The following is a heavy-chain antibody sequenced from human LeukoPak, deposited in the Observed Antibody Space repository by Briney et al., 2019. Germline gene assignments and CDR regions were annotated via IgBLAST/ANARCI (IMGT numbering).Heavy chain of an antibody. CDR3: ARWAVRGPDFDY. CDR1: GGSISSSSYY. CDR2: IYYSGST. V-gene: IGHV4-39*07. J-gene: IGHJ4*02. Sequence: PSETLSLTCTFSGGSISSSSYYRGWIRQPPGKGLEWIGSIYYSGSTYYNPSLKSRVTISVDTSKNQFSLKLSSVTAADTAVYYCARWAVRGPDFDYWGQGTLVTVSS. D-gene: IGHD3-10*01.